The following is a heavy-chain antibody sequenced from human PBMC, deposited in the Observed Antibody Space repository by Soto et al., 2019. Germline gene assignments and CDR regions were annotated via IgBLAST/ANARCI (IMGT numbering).Heavy chain of an antibody. J-gene: IGHJ5*02. CDR1: GYTFTSYA. V-gene: IGHV1-3*01. Sequence: ASVKVSCKASGYTFTSYAMHWVRQAPGQRLEWMGWINAGNGKTKYSQKYQGRVTITRDTSASTAYMELSSLISEDTVVYYWGRGSGFNWFDPWGQGTLVTVSS. D-gene: IGHD3-10*01. CDR2: INAGNGKT. CDR3: GRGSGFNWFDP.